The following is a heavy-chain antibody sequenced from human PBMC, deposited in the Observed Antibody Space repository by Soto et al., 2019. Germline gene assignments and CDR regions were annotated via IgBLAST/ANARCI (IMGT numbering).Heavy chain of an antibody. CDR1: GFIFSSYW. CDR3: AREGQFAY. D-gene: IGHD3-10*01. V-gene: IGHV3-7*03. J-gene: IGHJ4*02. Sequence: EVQLVESGGGLVQPGGSLRLSCAASGFIFSSYWMSWVRQAPGKGLEWVANIKQDGSETYYVDSVKGRFTISRDNAKNSLYLQMNTLRAEDTAVYYCAREGQFAYWGQGPLVTVSS. CDR2: IKQDGSET.